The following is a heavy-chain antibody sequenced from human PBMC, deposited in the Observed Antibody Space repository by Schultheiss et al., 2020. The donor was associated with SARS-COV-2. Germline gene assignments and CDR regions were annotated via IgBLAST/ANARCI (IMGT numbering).Heavy chain of an antibody. CDR1: GYSFTSYW. CDR2: IDPSDSYT. V-gene: IGHV5-10-1*01. J-gene: IGHJ6*02. Sequence: GESLKISCEGFGYSFTSYWISWVRQMPGKGLEWMGRIDPSDSYTNYSPSFQGHVTISADKSISTAYLQWSSLKASDTAMYYCARLLRPRQPDMDVWGQGTTVTVSS. CDR3: ARLLRPRQPDMDV. D-gene: IGHD6-6*01.